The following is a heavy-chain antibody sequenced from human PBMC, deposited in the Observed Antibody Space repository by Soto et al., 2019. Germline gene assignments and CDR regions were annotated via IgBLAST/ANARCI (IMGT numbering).Heavy chain of an antibody. D-gene: IGHD3-10*01. V-gene: IGHV1-69*04. CDR1: GDTFNFYS. J-gene: IGHJ4*02. CDR3: ATSYGSGYRAFDY. Sequence: QVQLVQSGAEVKRPGSSVKVSCKASGDTFNFYSINWVRQAPGLGLEWMGRVNPIVSMSNYAQRFQGRVTMTADKSKSTGYMELSGLRSEDTAIYYCATSYGSGYRAFDYWGQGALVTVSS. CDR2: VNPIVSMS.